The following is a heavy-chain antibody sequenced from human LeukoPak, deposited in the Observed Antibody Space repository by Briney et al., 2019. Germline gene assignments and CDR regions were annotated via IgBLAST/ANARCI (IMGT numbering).Heavy chain of an antibody. CDR2: INPNSGGT. D-gene: IGHD3-3*01. CDR3: ARAVRPQTQFLGY. J-gene: IGHJ4*02. Sequence: ASVKVSCKASGYTFTGYYMHWVRQAPGQGLEWMGWINPNSGGTNYAQKFQGRVTMTRDTSISTAYMELSRLRSDDTAVYYCARAVRPQTQFLGYWGQGTLVTVSS. V-gene: IGHV1-2*02. CDR1: GYTFTGYY.